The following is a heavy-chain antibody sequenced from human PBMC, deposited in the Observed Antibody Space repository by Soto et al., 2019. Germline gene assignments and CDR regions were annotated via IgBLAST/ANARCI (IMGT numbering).Heavy chain of an antibody. Sequence: GESLKISCKGSGYSFTSYWIGWVRQMSGKGLEWMGIIWPGDSDTTYRPSFQGHVTISSDKSINTASLHWNRLKHPDTAMYYWARPFDSSCWNDYWGQGTLV. J-gene: IGHJ4*02. CDR3: ARPFDSSCWNDY. CDR1: GYSFTSYW. D-gene: IGHD6-19*01. V-gene: IGHV5-51*01. CDR2: IWPGDSDT.